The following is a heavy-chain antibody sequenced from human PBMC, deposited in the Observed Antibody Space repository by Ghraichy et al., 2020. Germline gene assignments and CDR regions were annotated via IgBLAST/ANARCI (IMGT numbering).Heavy chain of an antibody. V-gene: IGHV1-2*02. CDR2: INPNSGGT. J-gene: IGHJ6*02. D-gene: IGHD3-10*01. CDR1: GYTFTGYY. Sequence: ASVKVSCKASGYTFTGYYMHWVRQAPGQGLEWMGWINPNSGGTNYAQKFQGRVTMTRDTSISTAYMELSRLRSDDTAVYYCARARVVTMVRGVTYYYYGMDVWGQGTTVTVSS. CDR3: ARARVVTMVRGVTYYYYGMDV.